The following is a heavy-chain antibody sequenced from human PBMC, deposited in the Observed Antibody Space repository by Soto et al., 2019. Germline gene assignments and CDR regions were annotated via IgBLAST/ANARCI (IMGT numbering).Heavy chain of an antibody. CDR1: GYTFTGYY. J-gene: IGHJ3*02. Sequence: ASVKVSCKASGYTFTGYYMHWVRQAPGQGLEWMGWINPNIGGANYAQKFQGRVTITTDESTSTAYMELSRLRSEDTAVYYCALNRVTMIVGRIDIWGQGTMVTVSS. D-gene: IGHD3-22*01. CDR2: INPNIGGA. V-gene: IGHV1-2*02. CDR3: ALNRVTMIVGRIDI.